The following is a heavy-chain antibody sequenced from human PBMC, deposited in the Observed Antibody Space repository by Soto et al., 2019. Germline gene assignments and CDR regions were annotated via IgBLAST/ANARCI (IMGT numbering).Heavy chain of an antibody. Sequence: PSETLSLTCTVSGDSISSGENYWSWIRQTPGKGLEWIGYIYYTGGTYYNPSLRSRVTLSLDTSRNQFSLKLSSVTAADTAVYYCARLRDILTGYGYYYYGMDVWGQGTTVTVSS. CDR2: IYYTGGT. D-gene: IGHD3-9*01. J-gene: IGHJ6*02. CDR3: ARLRDILTGYGYYYYGMDV. V-gene: IGHV4-30-4*01. CDR1: GDSISSGENY.